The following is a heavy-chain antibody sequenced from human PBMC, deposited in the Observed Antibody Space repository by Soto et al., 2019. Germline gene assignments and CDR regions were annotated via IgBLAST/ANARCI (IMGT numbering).Heavy chain of an antibody. CDR3: ARLRGDYFDN. V-gene: IGHV3-7*01. CDR1: GFTFSAYW. CDR2: IKEDGSET. Sequence: EVQLVESGGGLVQPGGSLRLSCVASGFTFSAYWMTWVRQAPGKGLEWLANIKEDGSETHDLDGRFAISRDIAKDSLFLQLSSLRAEDTAVYYCARLRGDYFDNWGQGTLVTVSS. J-gene: IGHJ4*02.